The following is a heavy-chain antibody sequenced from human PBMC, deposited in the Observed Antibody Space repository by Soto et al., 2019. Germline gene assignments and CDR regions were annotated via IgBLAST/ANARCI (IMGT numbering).Heavy chain of an antibody. CDR3: ARDRLIAVAGTGAAFYYCYGMDV. V-gene: IGHV3-11*04. J-gene: IGHJ6*02. CDR1: GFTFSDYY. D-gene: IGHD6-19*01. CDR2: ISSSGSTI. Sequence: GGSLRLSCAASGFTFSDYYMSWIRQAPKKGLEWVSYISSSGSTIYYADSVKGRFTISRDNSKNTLYLQMNSLRAEDTAVYYCARDRLIAVAGTGAAFYYCYGMDVWGQGTTVNVSS.